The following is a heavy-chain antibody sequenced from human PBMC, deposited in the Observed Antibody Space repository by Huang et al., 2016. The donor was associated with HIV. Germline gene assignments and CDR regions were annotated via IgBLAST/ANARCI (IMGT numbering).Heavy chain of an antibody. CDR1: GFPFTNYA. D-gene: IGHD6-19*01. J-gene: IGHJ5*02. V-gene: IGHV3-30*01. CDR2: ISYDGRNK. CDR3: ARSAVPGDGDWFDP. Sequence: QVQLVESGGGLVQHGRSLRTSCAASGFPFTNYALHGVRQAPGKGFGWVAFISYDGRNKFYADSVKGRFTISRDNSKSTLYLLMNSLRVDDTALYYCARSAVPGDGDWFDPWGQGTLVTVSS.